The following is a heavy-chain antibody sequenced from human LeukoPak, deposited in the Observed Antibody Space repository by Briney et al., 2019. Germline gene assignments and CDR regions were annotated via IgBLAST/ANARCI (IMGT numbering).Heavy chain of an antibody. J-gene: IGHJ4*02. D-gene: IGHD2-2*02. Sequence: SETLSLTCAVYGGSFSGYYWSWIRQPPGKGLEWIGEINHSGSTNYNPSLKSRVTISVDTSKNQFSLRLSSVTAADTAVYYCAADYTGHYHVEFDYWGQGTQVTVSS. CDR1: GGSFSGYY. CDR3: AADYTGHYHVEFDY. V-gene: IGHV4-34*01. CDR2: INHSGST.